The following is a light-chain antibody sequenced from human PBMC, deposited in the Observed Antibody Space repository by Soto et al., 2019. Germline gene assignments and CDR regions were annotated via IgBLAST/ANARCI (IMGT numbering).Light chain of an antibody. V-gene: IGKV1-9*01. CDR1: QGFSSY. CDR2: AAS. Sequence: IQLTQSPSSLSASVGDRVTITCRASQGFSSYLAWYQQKPGKAPKLLIYAASTLRSGVPSRFSGSGSGTDFTLTISSLQPDDFATYYCQHYNSYSEAFGQGTKVDIK. J-gene: IGKJ1*01. CDR3: QHYNSYSEA.